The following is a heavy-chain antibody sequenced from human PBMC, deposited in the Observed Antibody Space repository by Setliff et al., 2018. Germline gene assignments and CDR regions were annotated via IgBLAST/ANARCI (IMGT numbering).Heavy chain of an antibody. Sequence: PSETLSLTCRVSGGSISSGNYYWGLIRQLPGKGLEWVATIYYSGSTYSNPSLKSRLIISVDAPDNQFSVKLSSVTAADTAVYYCARHKSNGSGSYPSLYMDVWGKGIMVTVSS. V-gene: IGHV4-39*01. CDR3: ARHKSNGSGSYPSLYMDV. J-gene: IGHJ6*03. CDR1: GGSISSGNYY. CDR2: IYYSGST. D-gene: IGHD3-10*01.